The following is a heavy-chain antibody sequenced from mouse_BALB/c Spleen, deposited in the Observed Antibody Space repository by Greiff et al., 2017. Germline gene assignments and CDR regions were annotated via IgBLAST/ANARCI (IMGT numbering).Heavy chain of an antibody. CDR3: TRENFV. CDR2: IYPSDSYT. Sequence: QVQLKQPGAELVRPGASVKLSCKASGYTFTSYWINWVKQRPGQGLEWIGNIYPSDSYTNYNQKFKDKATLTVDKSSSTAYMQLSSPTSEDSAVYYCTRENFVWGQGTSVTVSS. J-gene: IGHJ4*01. CDR1: GYTFTSYW. V-gene: IGHV1-69*02.